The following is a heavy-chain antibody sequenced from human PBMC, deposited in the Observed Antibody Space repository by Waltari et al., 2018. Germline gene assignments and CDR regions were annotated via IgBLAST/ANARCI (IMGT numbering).Heavy chain of an antibody. Sequence: EVQLVESGGGLVQPGGSLRLSCAASGFNFNNYWMDWVRQVPGKGLEWVANIKHDGTESHYVGSVKGRFTVSRDNAHNLLYLQMDSLRVEDTAVYYCSVSLNSWGQGTLVTVSS. CDR3: SVSLNS. CDR2: IKHDGTES. CDR1: GFNFNNYW. V-gene: IGHV3-7*01. J-gene: IGHJ4*02.